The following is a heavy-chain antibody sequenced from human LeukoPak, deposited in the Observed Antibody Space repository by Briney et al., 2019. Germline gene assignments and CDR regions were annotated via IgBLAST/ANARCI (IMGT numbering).Heavy chain of an antibody. Sequence: ASETVSCKASVYTFTNYYIHWVRPAPGPRLPWMALINTSGGSTAFAQKSQGRVTMTRDASTSTIYMDLSSLRSEDTAVYYCARGGSTAAGTGFDYWGQGTLVTVSS. V-gene: IGHV1-46*04. CDR3: ARGGSTAAGTGFDY. CDR2: INTSGGST. CDR1: VYTFTNYY. J-gene: IGHJ4*02. D-gene: IGHD6-13*01.